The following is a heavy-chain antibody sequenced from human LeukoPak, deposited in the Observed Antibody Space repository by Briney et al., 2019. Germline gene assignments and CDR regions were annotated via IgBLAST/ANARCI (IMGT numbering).Heavy chain of an antibody. J-gene: IGHJ5*02. D-gene: IGHD3-22*01. CDR3: ATEAPGRHYYDSSGYFDPTFDP. V-gene: IGHV1-69*06. Sequence: GASVKVSCKASGGTFSSYAISWVRQVPGQGLEWMGGIIPIFGTANNAQKFQDRVTITADKSTSTSYMELSSLRSEDTAVYYCATEAPGRHYYDSSGYFDPTFDPWGQGTLVTVSS. CDR2: IIPIFGTA. CDR1: GGTFSSYA.